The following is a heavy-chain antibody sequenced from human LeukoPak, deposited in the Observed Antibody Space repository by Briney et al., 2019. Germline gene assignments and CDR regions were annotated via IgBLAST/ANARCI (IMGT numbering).Heavy chain of an antibody. CDR2: IIPIFGTA. CDR1: GGTFSSYA. D-gene: IGHD3-16*01. CDR3: AREGLAGYAWFDP. Sequence: ASLKVSCKASGGTFSSYAISWVRQAPGQGLEWMGGIIPIFGTANYAQKFQGRVTITTDESTSTAYMELSSLRSEDTAVYYCAREGLAGYAWFDPWGQGTLVTVSS. V-gene: IGHV1-69*05. J-gene: IGHJ5*02.